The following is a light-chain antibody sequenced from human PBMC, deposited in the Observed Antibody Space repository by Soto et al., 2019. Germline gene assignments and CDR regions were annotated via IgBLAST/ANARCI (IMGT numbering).Light chain of an antibody. Sequence: IQMTQSPSTRSASVGDRVTITCRARQSISTYLNWYQQKPGKAPNVLIHAASSLQSGVPSRFTGSGSGTDFTLSIRSLQPEDFAIYFCQQSYTSPYTFGQGTDLEI. V-gene: IGKV1-39*01. J-gene: IGKJ2*01. CDR2: AAS. CDR3: QQSYTSPYT. CDR1: QSISTY.